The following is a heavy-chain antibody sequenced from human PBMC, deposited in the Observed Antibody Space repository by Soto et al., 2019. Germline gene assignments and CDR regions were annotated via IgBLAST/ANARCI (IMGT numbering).Heavy chain of an antibody. CDR1: GSTFTSSA. CDR3: AAGGATREYYYYYYGMDV. CDR2: IVVVNGNT. D-gene: IGHD1-26*01. V-gene: IGHV1-58*02. Sequence: SVKLSCKASGSTFTSSAMHWVRQAPGQRLEWIEWIVVVNGNTKYSQKFQERVTITSDMSTSTAYIELSSLRSEDPAVYYCAAGGATREYYYYYYGMDVWGQGTTVTVSS. J-gene: IGHJ6*02.